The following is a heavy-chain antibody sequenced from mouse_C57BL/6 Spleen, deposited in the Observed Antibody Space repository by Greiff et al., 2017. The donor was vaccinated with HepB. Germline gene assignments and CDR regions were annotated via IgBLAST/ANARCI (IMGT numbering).Heavy chain of an antibody. CDR3: ARDKRDYGSPYYFDY. CDR1: GFTFSSYA. CDR2: ISDGGSYT. Sequence: EVKLMESGGGLVKPGGSLKLSCAASGFTFSSYAMSWVRQTPEKRLEWVATISDGGSYTYYPDNVKGRFTISRDNAKNNLYLQMSHLKSEDTAMYYCARDKRDYGSPYYFDYWGQGTTLTVSS. V-gene: IGHV5-4*01. D-gene: IGHD1-1*01. J-gene: IGHJ2*01.